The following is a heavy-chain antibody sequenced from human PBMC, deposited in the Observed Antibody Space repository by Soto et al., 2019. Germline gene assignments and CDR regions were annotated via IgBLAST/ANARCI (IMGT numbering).Heavy chain of an antibody. J-gene: IGHJ4*02. CDR2: ISSNGGST. Sequence: PVQPLDSPSAISSNGGSTYYADSVKGRFTISRDNSKNTLYLQMNSLRAEDTAVYYCARVRYSSGWYVPFDYWGQGTLVTVS. V-gene: IGHV3-64*04. D-gene: IGHD6-19*01. CDR3: ARVRYSSGWYVPFDY.